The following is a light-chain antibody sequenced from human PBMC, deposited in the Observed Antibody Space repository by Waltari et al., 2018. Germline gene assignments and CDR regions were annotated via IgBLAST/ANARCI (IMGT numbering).Light chain of an antibody. J-gene: IGLJ2*01. CDR1: SSNIGSNY. V-gene: IGLV1-47*01. CDR3: AAWDDSLSGPCVV. CDR2: RNN. Sequence: QSVLTQPPSASGTPGQRVTISCSGSSSNIGSNYVYWYQQLPGTAPKLLIYRNNQRPSGVPDRFSGSKSGPSASLAISGLRSEDEADYYCAAWDDSLSGPCVVFGGGTKLTVL.